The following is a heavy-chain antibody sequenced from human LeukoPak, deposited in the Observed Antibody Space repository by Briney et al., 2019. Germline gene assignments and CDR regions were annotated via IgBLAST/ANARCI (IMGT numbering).Heavy chain of an antibody. CDR2: ISGSGGGI. J-gene: IGHJ4*02. V-gene: IGHV3-48*03. CDR3: ARMPLAGQYNDC. D-gene: IGHD6-19*01. Sequence: GGSLRLSCAASGFTFSSYEMNWVRQAPGKALEWVSYISGSGGGIYYADSVKGRFTMSRDNARNSLYLQMSSLRAEDTAVYYCARMPLAGQYNDCWGQGTLVTVSS. CDR1: GFTFSSYE.